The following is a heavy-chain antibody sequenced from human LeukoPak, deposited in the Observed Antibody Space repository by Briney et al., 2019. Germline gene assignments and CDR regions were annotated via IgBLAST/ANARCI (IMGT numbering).Heavy chain of an antibody. CDR1: GLTFSSYS. Sequence: GGSLRLSCAASGLTFSSYSTNWVRQAPGKGLEWVSSISSSSSYIYYADSVKGRFTISRDNAKNSLYLQMNSLRAEDTAVYYCARVSRTTVTTGWFDPWGQGTLVTVSS. CDR2: ISSSSSYI. CDR3: ARVSRTTVTTGWFDP. J-gene: IGHJ5*02. D-gene: IGHD4-17*01. V-gene: IGHV3-21*01.